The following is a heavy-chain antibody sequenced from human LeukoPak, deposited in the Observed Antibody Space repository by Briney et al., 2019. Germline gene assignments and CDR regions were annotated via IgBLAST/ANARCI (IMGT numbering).Heavy chain of an antibody. CDR1: GYTFTSYD. CDR2: MNPNSGNT. Sequence: ASVKVSCKASGYTFTSYDINWVRQATGQGLEWMGWMNPNSGNTGYAQKFQGRVTITRNTSISTAYMELSSLRSEDTAVYYCARGQFYNYYDSSGYYYRGSAFDIWGQGTMVTVSS. CDR3: ARGQFYNYYDSSGYYYRGSAFDI. D-gene: IGHD3-22*01. J-gene: IGHJ3*02. V-gene: IGHV1-8*03.